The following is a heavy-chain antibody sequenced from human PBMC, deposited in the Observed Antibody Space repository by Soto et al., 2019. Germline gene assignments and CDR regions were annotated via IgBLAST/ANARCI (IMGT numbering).Heavy chain of an antibody. CDR1: GYTFTSYA. J-gene: IGHJ3*02. V-gene: IGHV1-3*01. CDR3: AREYCSSGSCYSFRGAFDI. CDR2: INADNGNT. D-gene: IGHD2-2*01. Sequence: ASGYTFTSYAMHWVRQAPGQRLEWMGWINADNGNTNYAQKFQDRVTMTRDTSASTASMELRSLRSDDTAVYYCAREYCSSGSCYSFRGAFDIWGQGTMVTVSS.